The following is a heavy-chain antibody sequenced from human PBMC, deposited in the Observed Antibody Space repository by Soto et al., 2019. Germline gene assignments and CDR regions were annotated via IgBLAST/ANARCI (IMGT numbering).Heavy chain of an antibody. D-gene: IGHD6-19*01. V-gene: IGHV4-59*02. J-gene: IGHJ4*02. Sequence: QVQLQESGPGLVKPSETLSLTCTVSGGSVSGYYWSWIRQPPGKGLEWIGYIYYSGSTNYNPSLKSRVTISVDTSKNQFSLKLSSVTAADTAGYYCARGRQWLDDWGQGTLVTVSS. CDR2: IYYSGST. CDR3: ARGRQWLDD. CDR1: GGSVSGYY.